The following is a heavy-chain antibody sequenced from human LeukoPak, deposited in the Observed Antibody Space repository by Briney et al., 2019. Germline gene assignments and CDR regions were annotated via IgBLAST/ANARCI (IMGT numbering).Heavy chain of an antibody. CDR2: MNPNSGNT. Sequence: ASVKVSCKASGYTFTGYYMHWVRQAPGQGLEWMGWMNPNSGNTGYAQKFQGRVTITRNTSISTAYMELSSLRSEDTAVYYCARIQDWPARWDYWGQGTLVTVSS. CDR3: ARIQDWPARWDY. D-gene: IGHD4-23*01. J-gene: IGHJ4*02. V-gene: IGHV1-8*03. CDR1: GYTFTGYY.